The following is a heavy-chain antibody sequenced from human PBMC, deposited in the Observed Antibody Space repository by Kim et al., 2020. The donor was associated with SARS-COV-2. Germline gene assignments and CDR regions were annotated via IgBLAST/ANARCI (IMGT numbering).Heavy chain of an antibody. D-gene: IGHD6-13*01. CDR2: ISGSSSST. J-gene: IGHJ3*02. CDR1: GFIFSSYA. Sequence: GGSLRLSCAASGFIFSSYAMSWVRQAPGKGLEWVSTISGSSSSTYYADSVKGRFTISRDNSKNTLYLQMNNLRAEDTALYYCAKVSGRVVAAAGYGAFDIWGQGTMVTVSS. V-gene: IGHV3-23*01. CDR3: AKVSGRVVAAAGYGAFDI.